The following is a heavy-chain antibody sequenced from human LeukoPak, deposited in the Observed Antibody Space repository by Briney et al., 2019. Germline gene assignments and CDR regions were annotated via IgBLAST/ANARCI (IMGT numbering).Heavy chain of an antibody. CDR1: GYTFTGYY. D-gene: IGHD5-24*01. J-gene: IGHJ4*02. V-gene: IGHV1-2*02. CDR2: INPNSGGT. CDR3: ARYLAGFEDGYNIRRNYFDY. Sequence: ASVKVSCKASGYTFTGYYMHWVRQAPGQGLEWMGWINPNSGGTNYAQKFQGRVTMTRDTSISTAYMELSRLRSDDTAVYYCARYLAGFEDGYNIRRNYFDYWGQGTLVTVSS.